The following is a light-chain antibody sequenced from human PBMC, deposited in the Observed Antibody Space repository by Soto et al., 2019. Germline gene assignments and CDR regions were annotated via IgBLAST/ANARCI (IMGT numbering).Light chain of an antibody. V-gene: IGKV1-5*01. J-gene: IGKJ4*01. CDR2: DAS. CDR3: RQYNSSPLT. CDR1: QSISSW. Sequence: DIQMTQSPSTLSASVGDRVTITCRASQSISSWLAWYQQKPGKAPKLLIYDASSLESGDPSRFSGSGSGTQFTLTIGSLQLDDFATYYCRQYNSSPLTCGGGTKVEIK.